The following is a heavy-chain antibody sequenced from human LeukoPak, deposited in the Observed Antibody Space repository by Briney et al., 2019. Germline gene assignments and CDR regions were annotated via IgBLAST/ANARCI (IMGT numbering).Heavy chain of an antibody. D-gene: IGHD4-17*01. V-gene: IGHV4-59*08. CDR3: ARAIDSPYGYFDY. Sequence: SETLSLTCTVSGGSISSYYWSWIRQPPGKGLEWIGYIYYSGSTNYNPSLKSRVTISVDTSENQFSLKLSSVTAADTAVYYCARAIDSPYGYFDYWGQGTLVTVSS. CDR2: IYYSGST. J-gene: IGHJ4*02. CDR1: GGSISSYY.